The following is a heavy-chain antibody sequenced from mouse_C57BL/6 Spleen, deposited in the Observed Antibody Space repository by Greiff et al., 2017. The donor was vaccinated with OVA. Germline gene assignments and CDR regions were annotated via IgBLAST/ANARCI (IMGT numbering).Heavy chain of an antibody. V-gene: IGHV5-6*01. CDR3: ARHGGYFDV. J-gene: IGHJ1*03. Sequence: VQLKESGGDLVKPGGSLKLSCAASGFTFSSYGMSWVRQTPDKRLEWVATISSGGSYTYYPDSVKGRFTISRDNAKNTLYLQMSSLKSEDTAMYFCARHGGYFDVWGTGTTVTVSS. CDR1: GFTFSSYG. CDR2: ISSGGSYT.